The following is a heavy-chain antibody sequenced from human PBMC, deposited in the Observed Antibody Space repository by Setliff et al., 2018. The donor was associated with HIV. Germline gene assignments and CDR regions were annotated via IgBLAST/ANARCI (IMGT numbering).Heavy chain of an antibody. CDR3: ATYNWNYVDYFDY. CDR1: GGSISSYY. D-gene: IGHD1-7*01. V-gene: IGHV4-59*05. Sequence: LSLTCTVSGGSISSYYWSWIRQPPGKGLEWIGSIYYSGSTYYDPSLKSRVTISVDTSKNQFSLKLSSVTAADTAVYYCATYNWNYVDYFDYWGQGTLVTVSS. J-gene: IGHJ4*02. CDR2: IYYSGST.